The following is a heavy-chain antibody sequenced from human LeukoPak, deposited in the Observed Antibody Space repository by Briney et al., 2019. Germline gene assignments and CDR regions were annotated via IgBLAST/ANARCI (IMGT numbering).Heavy chain of an antibody. D-gene: IGHD5-18*01. J-gene: IGHJ6*03. CDR2: IKSKTDGGTT. CDR3: TTAGGGNSYGTYYYYYMDV. CDR1: GFTFSNAW. Sequence: GGSLRLSCAASGFTFSNAWMSWVRQAPGKGLEWVGRIKSKTDGGTTDYAAPVKGRFTISRDDSKNTLYLQMNSLKTEDTAVYYCTTAGGGNSYGTYYYYYMDVWGKGTTVTVSS. V-gene: IGHV3-15*01.